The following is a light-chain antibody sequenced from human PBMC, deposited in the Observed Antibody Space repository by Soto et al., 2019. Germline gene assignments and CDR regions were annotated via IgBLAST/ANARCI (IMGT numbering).Light chain of an antibody. J-gene: IGKJ1*01. CDR1: QSLLHNNGYNY. CDR3: MQALQTTT. V-gene: IGKV2-28*01. CDR2: LGS. Sequence: IAMTQSPLSLPATPGEPASISCRSSQSLLHNNGYNYLDWYLQKPGQSPQFLIYLGSNPAYGVPDMFSGSGSGTDVTPKIRRVEAEGVGVYYCMQALQTTTFRQGNKVEIK.